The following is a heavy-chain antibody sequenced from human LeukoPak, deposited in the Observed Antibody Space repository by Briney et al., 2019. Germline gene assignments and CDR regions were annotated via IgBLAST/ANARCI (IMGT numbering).Heavy chain of an antibody. CDR1: GDTFSTFA. V-gene: IGHV3-23*01. CDR3: AKPSGYDSSAYYSPFDG. J-gene: IGHJ4*02. Sequence: GGSLRLSCIASGDTFSTFAISWVRQAPGKGLELVSAIGGRGGNTYYADSVKGSFTISRDDSQNTVHLQMNSLRVDDTALYYCAKPSGYDSSAYYSPFDGWGQGTLVTVSS. D-gene: IGHD3-22*01. CDR2: IGGRGGNT.